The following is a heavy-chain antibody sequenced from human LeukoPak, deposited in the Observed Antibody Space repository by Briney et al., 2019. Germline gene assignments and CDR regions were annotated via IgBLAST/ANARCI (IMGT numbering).Heavy chain of an antibody. J-gene: IGHJ4*02. CDR2: ISYDGSNK. D-gene: IGHD3-9*01. Sequence: PGGSLRLSCAASGFTFSSYAMHWVRQAPGKGLEWVAVISYDGSNKYYADSVKGRFTISRDNSKNTLYLQMNSLRAEDTAVYYCARDWLHYYDILTGLFDYWGQGTLVTVSS. V-gene: IGHV3-30*04. CDR3: ARDWLHYYDILTGLFDY. CDR1: GFTFSSYA.